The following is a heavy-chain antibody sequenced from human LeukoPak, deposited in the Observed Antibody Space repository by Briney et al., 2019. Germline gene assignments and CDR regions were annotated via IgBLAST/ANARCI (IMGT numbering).Heavy chain of an antibody. CDR1: GFTFSSYW. CDR3: AKGGDWNYEYCFDY. CDR2: IKQDGSEK. Sequence: GGSLRLSCAASGFTFSSYWMSWVRQAPGKGLEWVANIKQDGSEKYYVDSVKGRFTISRDNSKNTLYLQMNSLRAEDTAVYYCAKGGDWNYEYCFDYWGQGTLVTVSS. J-gene: IGHJ4*02. V-gene: IGHV3-7*03. D-gene: IGHD1-7*01.